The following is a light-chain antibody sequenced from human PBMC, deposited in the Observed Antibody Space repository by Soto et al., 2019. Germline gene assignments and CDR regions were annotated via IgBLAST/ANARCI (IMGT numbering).Light chain of an antibody. CDR3: QQYHTSWWT. V-gene: IGKV1-9*01. J-gene: IGKJ1*01. Sequence: DIQLTQSPPFLSASAGDRVSITCRASQDIRQYLVWYQQKPGKAPNVLIFDASSLQTGVPSRFSGSGSGTEFTLTINNLQPDDFATYYCQQYHTSWWTFGQGTKVDIK. CDR2: DAS. CDR1: QDIRQY.